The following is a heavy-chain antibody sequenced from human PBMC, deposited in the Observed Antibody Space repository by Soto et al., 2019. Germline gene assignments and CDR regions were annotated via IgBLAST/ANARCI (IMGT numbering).Heavy chain of an antibody. CDR2: IDWNDVK. Sequence: SGPTLVNPTQTLTLTCTFSGFSLITTGMCVSWIRQLPGKALEWLALIDWNDVKYYNTSLQTRLTISKDTSTNQVVLTMTNMDPVDTSTYYPARSNSRTTRAFDIWGQETIVTVSS. J-gene: IGHJ3*02. CDR1: GFSLITTGMC. D-gene: IGHD1-7*01. CDR3: ARSNSRTTRAFDI. V-gene: IGHV2-70*12.